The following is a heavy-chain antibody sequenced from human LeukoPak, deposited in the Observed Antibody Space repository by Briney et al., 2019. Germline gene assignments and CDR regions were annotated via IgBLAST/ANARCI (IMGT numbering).Heavy chain of an antibody. J-gene: IGHJ3*02. V-gene: IGHV4-61*02. CDR1: GGSISSGNYY. CDR3: ARAGPRRGAFDI. D-gene: IGHD5-24*01. Sequence: SETLSLTCTVSGGSISSGNYYWTWIRQPAGKGLEWIGRIYTSGSTNYNPSLKSRATISIDTSKNQFSLKLTSVTAAGTAVYFCARAGPRRGAFDIWGQGTMVTVSS. CDR2: IYTSGST.